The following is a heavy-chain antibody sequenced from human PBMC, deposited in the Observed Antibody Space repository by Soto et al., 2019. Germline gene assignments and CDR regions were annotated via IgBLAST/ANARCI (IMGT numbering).Heavy chain of an antibody. J-gene: IGHJ3*02. Sequence: QVQLVQSGAEVKKPGASVKVSCKASGYTFTSYGISWVRQAPGQGLEWMGWINPNSGGTNYAQKFQGRVTMTRDTSISTAYMELSRLRSDDTAVYYCARALDYGDPFDAFDIWGQGTMVTVSS. CDR1: GYTFTSYG. D-gene: IGHD4-17*01. V-gene: IGHV1-2*02. CDR3: ARALDYGDPFDAFDI. CDR2: INPNSGGT.